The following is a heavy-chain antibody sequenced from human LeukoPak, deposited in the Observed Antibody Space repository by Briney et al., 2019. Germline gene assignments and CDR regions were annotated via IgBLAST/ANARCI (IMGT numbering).Heavy chain of an antibody. J-gene: IGHJ4*02. CDR3: ARDREDYYGSGSYSSQPFDY. D-gene: IGHD3-10*01. V-gene: IGHV1-2*02. CDR2: INPNSGGT. CDR1: GYTFTGYY. Sequence: ASVKVSCKASGYTFTGYYMHWVRQAPGQGLEWMGWINPNSGGTNYAQKLQGRVTMTTDTSTSTAYMELRSLRSDDTAVYYCARDREDYYGSGSYSSQPFDYWGQGTLVTVSS.